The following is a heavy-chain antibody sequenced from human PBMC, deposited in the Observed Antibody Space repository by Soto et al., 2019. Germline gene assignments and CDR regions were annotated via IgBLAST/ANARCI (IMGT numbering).Heavy chain of an antibody. J-gene: IGHJ4*02. CDR2: TYFRSRWST. CDR1: GDSVSSGSAA. D-gene: IGHD1-1*01. V-gene: IGHV6-1*01. CDR3: ARDXPTTHYYLDY. Sequence: SQTLSLTCVISGDSVSSGSAAWNWIRQSPSRGLEWLGRTYFRSRWSTEYAVSVRSRITITAGTSKNQFSLQLNSVTPDDTAVYYCARDXPTTHYYLDYWGQGTPVTVSS.